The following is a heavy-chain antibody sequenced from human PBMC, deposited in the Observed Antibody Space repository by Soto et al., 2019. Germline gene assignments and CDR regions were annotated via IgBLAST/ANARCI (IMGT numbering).Heavy chain of an antibody. J-gene: IGHJ6*03. Sequence: PGGSLRLSCAASGFTFSSYSMNWVRQAPGKGLEWVSSISGTSSYIYYADSLKGRFTISRDNAKNSLYLQMNSLRAEDTAVYYCARAPPRRYDDYPYYYMDVWGKGTTVTVSS. CDR1: GFTFSSYS. V-gene: IGHV3-21*01. CDR2: ISGTSSYI. D-gene: IGHD4-17*01. CDR3: ARAPPRRYDDYPYYYMDV.